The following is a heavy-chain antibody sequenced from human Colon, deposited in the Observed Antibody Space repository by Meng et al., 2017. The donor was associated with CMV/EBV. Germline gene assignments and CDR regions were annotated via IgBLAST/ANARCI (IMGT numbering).Heavy chain of an antibody. D-gene: IGHD1-26*01. CDR3: VRDILRVGITYYFDY. J-gene: IGHJ4*02. CDR1: GFPFSNYY. CDR2: ISGDGSDL. V-gene: IGHV3-11*04. Sequence: GGSLRLSCAASGFPFSNYYMSWIRLAPGKGLEWISYISGDGSDLFYGDSVRGRFTISRDNAKNSLYLQINSLRVEDTAVYYCVRDILRVGITYYFDYWGQGRLVTVSS.